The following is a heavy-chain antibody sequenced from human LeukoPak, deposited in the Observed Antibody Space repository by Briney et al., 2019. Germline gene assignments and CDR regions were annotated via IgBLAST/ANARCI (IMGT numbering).Heavy chain of an antibody. CDR1: GYTFTSYD. J-gene: IGHJ3*02. CDR2: TSTYNYNT. Sequence: RASVKVSCKTSGYTFTSYDITWVRQAPGQGLEWMGYTSTYNYNTHHSQKFQGRVFMSTDSSSGTAYMDLQSLTSDDTAVYYCARHMREFWSRRQPGDAFDIWGQGTMVTVSS. CDR3: ARHMREFWSRRQPGDAFDI. V-gene: IGHV1-18*01. D-gene: IGHD3-3*01.